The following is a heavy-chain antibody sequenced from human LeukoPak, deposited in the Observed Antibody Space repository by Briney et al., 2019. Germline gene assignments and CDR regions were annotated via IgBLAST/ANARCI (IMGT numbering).Heavy chain of an antibody. D-gene: IGHD4-17*01. CDR3: ARHPKPTVTTSRWFDP. V-gene: IGHV1-69*13. J-gene: IGHJ5*02. CDR2: IIPIFGTA. Sequence: ASVTVSFKASGGTFSSYAISWVRQAPGQGLEWMGGIIPIFGTANYAQKFQGRVTITADESTSTAYMELSSLRSEDTAVYYCARHPKPTVTTSRWFDPWGQGTLVTVSS. CDR1: GGTFSSYA.